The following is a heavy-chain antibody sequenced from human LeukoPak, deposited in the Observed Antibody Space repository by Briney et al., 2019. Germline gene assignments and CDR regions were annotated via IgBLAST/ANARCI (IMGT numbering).Heavy chain of an antibody. D-gene: IGHD1-1*01. CDR3: VIMSHTVVPTARIYYYMDI. CDR1: GYILTELS. V-gene: IGHV1-24*01. J-gene: IGHJ6*03. Sequence: EASVKVSCKVSGYILTELSIHWVRQAPGKGLEWMGSFDPENAKTMSAQTFQGRVTMTEDTSTDTAYMELRSLRSDDMATYYSVIMSHTVVPTARIYYYMDIWGTGTTVIVSS. CDR2: FDPENAKT.